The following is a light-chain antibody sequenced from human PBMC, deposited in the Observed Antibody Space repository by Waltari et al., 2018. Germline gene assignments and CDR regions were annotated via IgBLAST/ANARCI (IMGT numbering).Light chain of an antibody. CDR3: CSYAGRSTLV. Sequence: QSALTQPASVSGSAGQAITIPCPGTSRGVGASTLFSWYQKNPGKAPTLMIYEVYKRPSGVSDRFSGSKSDNTASLTISGLQAEDEADYYCCSYAGRSTLVFGGGTKLTVL. CDR2: EVY. V-gene: IGLV2-23*02. CDR1: SRGVGASTL. J-gene: IGLJ2*01.